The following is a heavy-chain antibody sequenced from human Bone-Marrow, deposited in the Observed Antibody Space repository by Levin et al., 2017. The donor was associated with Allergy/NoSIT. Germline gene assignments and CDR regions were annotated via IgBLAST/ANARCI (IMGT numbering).Heavy chain of an antibody. D-gene: IGHD3-9*01. CDR2: IWYDGSNK. CDR1: GFTFSSYG. J-gene: IGHJ3*02. CDR3: ARARKDREHRYFVTRTAAFDI. Sequence: GGSLRLSCAASGFTFSSYGMHWVRQAPGKGLEWVAVIWYDGSNKYYADSVKGRFTISRDNSKNTLYLQMNSLRAEDTAVYYCARARKDREHRYFVTRTAAFDIWGQGTMVTVSS. V-gene: IGHV3-33*01.